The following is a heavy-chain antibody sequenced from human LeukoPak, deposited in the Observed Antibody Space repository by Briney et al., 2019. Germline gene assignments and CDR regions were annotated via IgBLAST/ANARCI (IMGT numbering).Heavy chain of an antibody. D-gene: IGHD2-2*01. CDR1: GYSISSGYY. CDR2: IYHSGST. Sequence: SETLSLTCAVSGYSISSGYYWGWSRQPPGKGLEWIGSIYHSGSTYYNPSLKSRVTISVDTSKNQFSLKLSSVTAADTAVYYCARLWSTSYHLDYWGQGTLVTVSS. CDR3: ARLWSTSYHLDY. J-gene: IGHJ4*02. V-gene: IGHV4-38-2*01.